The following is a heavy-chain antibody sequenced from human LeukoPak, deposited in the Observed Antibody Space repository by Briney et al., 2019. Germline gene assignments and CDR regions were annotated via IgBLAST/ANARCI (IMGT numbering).Heavy chain of an antibody. J-gene: IGHJ4*02. CDR3: ARRPGYYYGSGSYEFSFDY. Sequence: SETLSLTCAVSGGSISSSSWWSWVRQPPGKGLEWIGEIYHSGSTNYNPSLKSRVTISVDKSKNQFSLKLSSVTAADTAVYYCARRPGYYYGSGSYEFSFDYWGQGTLVTVSS. CDR2: IYHSGST. V-gene: IGHV4-4*02. D-gene: IGHD3-10*01. CDR1: GGSISSSSW.